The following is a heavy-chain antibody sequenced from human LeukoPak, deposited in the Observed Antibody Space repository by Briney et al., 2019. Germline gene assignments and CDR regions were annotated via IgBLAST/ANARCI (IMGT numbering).Heavy chain of an antibody. CDR1: GGSISSGSYY. CDR3: ARAQINDYVWGSYPTSWFDP. D-gene: IGHD3-16*02. J-gene: IGHJ5*02. V-gene: IGHV4-61*02. Sequence: SETLSLTCTVSGGSISSGSYYWSWIRQPAGKGLEWIGRIYTSGSTNYNPSLKSRVTISVDTSKNQFSLKLSSVTAADTAVYYCARAQINDYVWGSYPTSWFDPWGQGALVTVSS. CDR2: IYTSGST.